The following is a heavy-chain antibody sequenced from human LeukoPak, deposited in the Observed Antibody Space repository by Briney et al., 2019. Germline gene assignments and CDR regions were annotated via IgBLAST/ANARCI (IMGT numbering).Heavy chain of an antibody. J-gene: IGHJ4*02. CDR2: INPSGGST. CDR3: AKYAGMLYRGDYFDY. CDR1: GYTFTSYY. Sequence: ASVKVSCKASGYTFTSYYMHWVRQAPGQGLEWMGIINPSGGSTSYAQKFQGRVTMTRDTSTSTVYMELSSLRSEDTAVYYCAKYAGMLYRGDYFDYWGQGTLVTVSS. D-gene: IGHD2-8*01. V-gene: IGHV1-46*01.